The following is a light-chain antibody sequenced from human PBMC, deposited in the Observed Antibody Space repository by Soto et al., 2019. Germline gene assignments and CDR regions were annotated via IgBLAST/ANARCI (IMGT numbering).Light chain of an antibody. Sequence: EIVLTQSPGTLSLSPGESATLSCRASQSVSSTYLVWYQQKPGQAPRLLIYGASIRAAGIPDRFSGSGSGTDFTLTINSLEPEDFAVYYCQQYGSPRYTFGQGTNLEIK. V-gene: IGKV3-20*01. J-gene: IGKJ2*01. CDR3: QQYGSPRYT. CDR1: QSVSSTY. CDR2: GAS.